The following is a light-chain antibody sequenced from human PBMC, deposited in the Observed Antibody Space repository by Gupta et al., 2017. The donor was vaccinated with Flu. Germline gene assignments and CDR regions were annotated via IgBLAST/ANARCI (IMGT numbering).Light chain of an antibody. CDR1: NIGTKS. CDR3: QVCDGGSVYVA. Sequence: SYVLTQPPSVSVAPGKTARITCEGNNIGTKSVHWYQQKPGQAPVLVVHDDSDRPSGIPERISGSNSGNTATLTISRVEAGDEADYYCQVCDGGSVYVAFGGGTKLTVL. CDR2: DDS. J-gene: IGLJ2*01. V-gene: IGLV3-21*03.